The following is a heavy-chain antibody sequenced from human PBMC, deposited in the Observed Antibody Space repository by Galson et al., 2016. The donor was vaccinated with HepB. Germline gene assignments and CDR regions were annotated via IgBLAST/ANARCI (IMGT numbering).Heavy chain of an antibody. J-gene: IGHJ3*01. V-gene: IGHV3-23*01. CDR3: AKMSSSSAYYSDAFDL. CDR2: ISDSDPST. Sequence: SLRLSCAASGFTFTTYAMSWVRQAPGKGLEWVSGISDSDPSTYYADSVKGRFTISRDNSKNTLYLQVNSLRAEDTAVYYCAKMSSSSAYYSDAFDLWGQGTMVTVSS. D-gene: IGHD3-22*01. CDR1: GFTFTTYA.